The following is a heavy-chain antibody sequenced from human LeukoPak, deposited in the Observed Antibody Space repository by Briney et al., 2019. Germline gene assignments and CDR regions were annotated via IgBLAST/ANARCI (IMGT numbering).Heavy chain of an antibody. CDR3: AREGYNYDSSGYQSRYFDL. V-gene: IGHV3-7*01. CDR2: IKQDGSEK. J-gene: IGHJ2*01. CDR1: GFTFSSYW. D-gene: IGHD3-22*01. Sequence: PGGSLRLSCAASGFTFSSYWMSWVRQAPGKGLEWVANIKQDGSEKYYVDSVKGRFTISRDNAKNSLYLQMNSLRAEDTAVYYCAREGYNYDSSGYQSRYFDLWGRGTLVTVSS.